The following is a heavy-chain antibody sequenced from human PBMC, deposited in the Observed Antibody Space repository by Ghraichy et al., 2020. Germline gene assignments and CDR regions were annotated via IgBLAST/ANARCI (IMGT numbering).Heavy chain of an antibody. J-gene: IGHJ2*01. CDR3: AKDKGAHGGNPPFDL. CDR2: ISYDGSNK. CDR1: GFTFSSYG. V-gene: IGHV3-30*18. D-gene: IGHD4-23*01. Sequence: GGSLRLSCAASGFTFSSYGMHWVRQAPGKGLEWVAVISYDGSNKYYADSVKGRFTISRDNSKNTLYLQMNSLRAEDTAVYYCAKDKGAHGGNPPFDLWGRGTLVTVSS.